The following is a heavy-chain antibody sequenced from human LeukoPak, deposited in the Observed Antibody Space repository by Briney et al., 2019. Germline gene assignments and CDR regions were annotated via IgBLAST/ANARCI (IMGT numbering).Heavy chain of an antibody. V-gene: IGHV1-18*01. CDR2: ISAYNGNT. CDR1: GYTFTSYG. Sequence: ASVKVSCKASGYTFTSYGISWVRQAPGQGVEWMGWISAYNGNTNYAQKLQGRVTMTTDTSTSTAYMELRSLRSDDTAVYYCARAEIDYYGSGSYSIRFDPWGQGTLVTVSS. D-gene: IGHD3-10*01. J-gene: IGHJ5*02. CDR3: ARAEIDYYGSGSYSIRFDP.